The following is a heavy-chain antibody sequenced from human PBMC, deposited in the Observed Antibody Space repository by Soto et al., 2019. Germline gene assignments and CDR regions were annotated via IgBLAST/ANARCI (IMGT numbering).Heavy chain of an antibody. D-gene: IGHD7-27*01. J-gene: IGHJ2*01. CDR2: TYYRSKWYN. V-gene: IGHV6-1*01. CDR3: ARGTGDRNYWYFDR. Sequence: SQTLSLTCAISGDSVSSNSAAWNWIRQSPSRGLEWLGRTYYRSKWYNDYAVSVKSRITINPDTSKNQFSLQLNSVTPEDTAVYDCARGTGDRNYWYFDRWGRGTLVTVSS. CDR1: GDSVSSNSAA.